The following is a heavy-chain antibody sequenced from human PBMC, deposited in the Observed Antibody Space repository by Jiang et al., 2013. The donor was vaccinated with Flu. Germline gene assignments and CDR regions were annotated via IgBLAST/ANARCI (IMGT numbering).Heavy chain of an antibody. V-gene: IGHV2-5*02. CDR2: IYWDGDE. D-gene: IGHD1-14*01. CDR3: AHAPPGLDAFDS. Sequence: KPTQTLTLDLAASRGSHSTQVGVECGLDPSAPGKALEWLGVIYWDGDERYSPSLKSSLIITQDTSKDQVVLTMTNLDPVDTATYYCAHAPPGLDAFDSWGQGILVTVSS. CDR1: GSHSTQVGVE. J-gene: IGHJ4*02.